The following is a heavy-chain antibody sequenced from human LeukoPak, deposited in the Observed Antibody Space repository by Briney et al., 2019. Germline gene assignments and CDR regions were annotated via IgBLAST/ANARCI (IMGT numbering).Heavy chain of an antibody. J-gene: IGHJ6*03. Sequence: PGGSLRLSCVASGFTLNSYNMKWVRQAPGRRLEWVSSISWRNSDIEYADSVKGRFTISRDIDKKSLYLQMNSLRAEDTAVYYCARGVYQLLNYYYYTDVWGKGTTVTVSS. CDR3: ARGVYQLLNYYYYTDV. CDR1: GFTLNSYN. D-gene: IGHD2-2*01. CDR2: ISWRNSDI. V-gene: IGHV3-21*01.